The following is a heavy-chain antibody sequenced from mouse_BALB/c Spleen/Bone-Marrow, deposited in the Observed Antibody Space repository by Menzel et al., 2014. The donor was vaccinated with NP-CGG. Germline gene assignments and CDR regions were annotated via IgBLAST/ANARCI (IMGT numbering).Heavy chain of an antibody. CDR3: AREDMGYGNYGWFAY. V-gene: IGHV1S41*01. J-gene: IGHJ3*01. D-gene: IGHD2-1*01. CDR2: IAPGSGST. Sequence: DLVKPGASVKLSCKASGYTFTSYWINWIKQRPGQGLEWIGRIAPGSGSTYYNEMFKGKATLTVDTSSSTAFIHLRSLSSDDSAVYFCAREDMGYGNYGWFAYWGQGTLLTVSA. CDR1: GYTFTSYW.